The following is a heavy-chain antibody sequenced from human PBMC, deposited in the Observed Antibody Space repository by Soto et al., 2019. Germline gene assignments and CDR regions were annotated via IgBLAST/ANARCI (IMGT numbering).Heavy chain of an antibody. CDR2: IYYSGST. V-gene: IGHV4-59*01. CDR3: ARVTRGDYPQVEAFDI. D-gene: IGHD4-17*01. CDR1: GGNISSYY. Sequence: SETLSLTCTVSGGNISSYYWSWIRKNTGKGLEWIGYIYYSGSTNYNPSLKSRVTISVDTSKNQFSLKLSSVTAADTAVYYCARVTRGDYPQVEAFDIWGQGTMVPVSS. J-gene: IGHJ3*02.